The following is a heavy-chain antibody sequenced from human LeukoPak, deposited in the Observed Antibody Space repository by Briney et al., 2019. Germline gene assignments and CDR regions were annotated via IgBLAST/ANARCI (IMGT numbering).Heavy chain of an antibody. CDR3: ARAQAVAGTGGFDP. CDR2: INSDGSST. J-gene: IGHJ5*02. D-gene: IGHD6-19*01. Sequence: PGGSLRLSCAASGFIFSGYAMYWVRQAPGKGLVWVSRINSDGSSTSYADSVKGRFTISRDNAKNTLYLQMNSLRDEDTAVYYCARAQAVAGTGGFDPWGQGTLVTVSS. V-gene: IGHV3-74*01. CDR1: GFIFSGYA.